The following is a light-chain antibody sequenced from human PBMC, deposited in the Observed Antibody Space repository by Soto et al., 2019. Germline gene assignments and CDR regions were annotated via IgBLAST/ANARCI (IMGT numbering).Light chain of an antibody. J-gene: IGKJ1*01. CDR3: QQYGSSWT. CDR1: QSVSSSY. Sequence: EIVLTQSPGTLSLSPGERATLSCRASQSVSSSYLAWYQQKPGQAPRLLIYGAFSRATGIPDRFSGSGSGTDFTLTISRLEPEDFAVYSCQQYGSSWTFGQGTKV. CDR2: GAF. V-gene: IGKV3-20*01.